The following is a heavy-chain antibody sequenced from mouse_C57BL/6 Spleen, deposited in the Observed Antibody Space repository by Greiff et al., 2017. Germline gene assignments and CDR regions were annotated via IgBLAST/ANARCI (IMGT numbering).Heavy chain of an antibody. Sequence: QVQLQQSGAELVKPGASVKISCKASGYAFSSYWMNWVKQRPGKGLEWIGQIYPGDGDTNYNGKFKGKATLTADKSSSTAYMQLSSLTSEDSAVYFGARSDYYGSSPNWYFDVWGTGTTVTVSS. V-gene: IGHV1-80*01. CDR3: ARSDYYGSSPNWYFDV. CDR1: GYAFSSYW. J-gene: IGHJ1*03. CDR2: IYPGDGDT. D-gene: IGHD1-1*01.